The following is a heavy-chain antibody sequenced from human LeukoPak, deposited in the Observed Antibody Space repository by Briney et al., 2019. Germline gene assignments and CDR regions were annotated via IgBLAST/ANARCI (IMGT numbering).Heavy chain of an antibody. D-gene: IGHD3-22*01. Sequence: SETLSLTCAVSGYSISSGYYWGWIRQPPGKGLEWIGSMYHSGSTYYNPSLKSRVTISLDTSKNQFSLKLSSVTAADTAVYFCARSREYYYDQTFDYWGQGTLVTVSS. CDR2: MYHSGST. J-gene: IGHJ4*02. V-gene: IGHV4-38-2*01. CDR1: GYSISSGYY. CDR3: ARSREYYYDQTFDY.